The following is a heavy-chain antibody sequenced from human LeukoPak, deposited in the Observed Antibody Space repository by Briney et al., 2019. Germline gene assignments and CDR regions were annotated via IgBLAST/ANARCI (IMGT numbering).Heavy chain of an antibody. V-gene: IGHV3-64*01. Sequence: GGSLRLSCAASGFTFSSYAMHWVRQAPGKGLEYVSAISSNGGSTYYANSVKGRFTISRDNPKNTLYLQMNSLRAEDTAVYYCAKHPHSTRSAFDIWGQGTMVTVSS. CDR1: GFTFSSYA. CDR3: AKHPHSTRSAFDI. CDR2: ISSNGGST. D-gene: IGHD6-13*01. J-gene: IGHJ3*02.